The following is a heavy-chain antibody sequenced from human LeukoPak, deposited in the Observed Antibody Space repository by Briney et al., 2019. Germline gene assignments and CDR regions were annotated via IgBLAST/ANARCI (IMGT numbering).Heavy chain of an antibody. CDR2: INDYTGDT. CDR1: GGSFTDYF. V-gene: IGHV4-34*01. D-gene: IGHD3-22*01. J-gene: IGHJ6*02. CDR3: ARGRIAKIVVVHSFSYSMDV. Sequence: PSETLSLTCSVYGGSFTDYFWTWIRQSPGKGLEWIGEINDYTGDTKYNPSLNSQVSISLEKSKNQFSLELRSVTAADTAVYYCARGRIAKIVVVHSFSYSMDVWGQGTTVAVSS.